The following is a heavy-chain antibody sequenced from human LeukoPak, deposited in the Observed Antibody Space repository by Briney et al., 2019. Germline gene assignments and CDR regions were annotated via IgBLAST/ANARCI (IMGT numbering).Heavy chain of an antibody. J-gene: IGHJ5*02. D-gene: IGHD1-26*01. CDR3: ARDGCPTTKSGCVGNWFDP. Sequence: SETLSLTCTVSGGSIRSYYWSWIRQPPGKGLEWIGYMYYTGSTNYNPSLKSRLTISVDTSKNQFSLRLSSVTAADTAVYYCARDGCPTTKSGCVGNWFDPWGQGTLVTVSS. V-gene: IGHV4-59*01. CDR1: GGSIRSYY. CDR2: MYYTGST.